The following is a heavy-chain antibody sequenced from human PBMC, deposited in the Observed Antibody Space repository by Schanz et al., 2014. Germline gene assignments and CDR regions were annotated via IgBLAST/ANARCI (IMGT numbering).Heavy chain of an antibody. V-gene: IGHV4-39*01. CDR3: ARLSAIFGVVTTYYFDY. J-gene: IGHJ4*02. D-gene: IGHD3-3*01. CDR2: MYYSGST. Sequence: QLQLQESGPGLVNPSETLSLTCTVSGGSISSIGFYWGWIRQPPGKGLEWIGRMYYSGSTYYNPSLKSRVPIAGNTSKTHFPLKRTSVTAAETAVYYCARLSAIFGVVTTYYFDYWGQGTLVTVSS. CDR1: GGSISSIGFY.